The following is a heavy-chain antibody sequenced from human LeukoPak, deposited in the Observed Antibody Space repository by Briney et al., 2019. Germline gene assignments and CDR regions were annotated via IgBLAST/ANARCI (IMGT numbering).Heavy chain of an antibody. CDR3: ARGGGWSPYYFDY. D-gene: IGHD6-19*01. CDR2: IYYSGST. CDR1: GGSMNNFH. Sequence: SETLSLTCNVTGGSMNNFHWSWIRQPPGKGLEWIGYIYYSGSTNYNPSLKSRVTISVDTSKNQFSLRLSSVTAADTAVYYCARGGGWSPYYFDYWGQGTLVTVSS. J-gene: IGHJ4*02. V-gene: IGHV4-59*01.